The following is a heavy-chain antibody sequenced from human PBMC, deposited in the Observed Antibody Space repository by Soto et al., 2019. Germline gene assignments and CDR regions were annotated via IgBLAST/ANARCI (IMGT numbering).Heavy chain of an antibody. CDR3: ARLAVPYYYYYGMDV. Sequence: GESLKISCKGSGYSFTSYWIGWVRQMPGKDLEWMGIIYPGDSDTRYSPSFQGQVTISADKSISTAYLQWSSLKASDTAMYYCARLAVPYYYYYGMDVWGQGTTVTVSS. J-gene: IGHJ6*02. CDR1: GYSFTSYW. V-gene: IGHV5-51*01. D-gene: IGHD2-2*01. CDR2: IYPGDSDT.